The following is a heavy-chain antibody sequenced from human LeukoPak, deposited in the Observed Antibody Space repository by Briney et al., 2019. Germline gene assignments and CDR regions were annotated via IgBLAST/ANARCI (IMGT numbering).Heavy chain of an antibody. CDR1: GGSFSGYY. D-gene: IGHD3-22*01. CDR3: ARGNKYYYDSSGYYYRY. V-gene: IGHV4-34*01. Sequence: PSETLSLTCAVYGGSFSGYYWSWIRQPPGKGLEWIGEIDHSGSTNYNPSLKSRVTISVDTSKNQFSLKLSSVTAADTAVYYCARGNKYYYDSSGYYYRYWGQGTLVTVSS. CDR2: IDHSGST. J-gene: IGHJ4*02.